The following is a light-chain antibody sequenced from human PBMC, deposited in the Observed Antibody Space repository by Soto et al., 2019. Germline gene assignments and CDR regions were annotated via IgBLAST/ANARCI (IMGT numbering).Light chain of an antibody. Sequence: EIVLTQSPGTLSLSPGERATLSCRXSQSVSNNYLAWYQQKPGQAPRLLIYGASSRATGIPDRFSGSGSGTDFTLTISRLEPEDFAVYYCQQYGNSAWTFGQGTKVDIK. CDR1: QSVSNNY. CDR3: QQYGNSAWT. J-gene: IGKJ1*01. V-gene: IGKV3-20*01. CDR2: GAS.